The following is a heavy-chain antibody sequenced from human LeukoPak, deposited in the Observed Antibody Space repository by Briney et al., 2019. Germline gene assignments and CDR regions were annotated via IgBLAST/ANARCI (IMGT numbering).Heavy chain of an antibody. CDR1: GYSISSGYY. D-gene: IGHD1-26*01. CDR3: ARAMEWELLHWFDP. V-gene: IGHV4-38-2*02. Sequence: KPSETLSLTCTVSGYSISSGYYWGWIRQPPGKGLEWIGSIYHSGSTYYNPSLKSRVTISVDTSKNQFSLKLSSVTAADTAVYYCARAMEWELLHWFDPWGQGTLVTVSS. J-gene: IGHJ5*02. CDR2: IYHSGST.